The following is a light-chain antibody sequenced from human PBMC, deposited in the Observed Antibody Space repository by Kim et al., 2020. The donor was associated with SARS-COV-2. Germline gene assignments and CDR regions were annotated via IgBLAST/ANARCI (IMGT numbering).Light chain of an antibody. CDR3: QAWDSNTLYV. Sequence: PRQTASITCSGDKLGDNYACWSQQKPGQSPVLVTYQDTKRPSGIPERFSGSSSGNTATLTISGTQAMDEADYYCQAWDSNTLYVFGTGTKVTVL. CDR1: KLGDNY. V-gene: IGLV3-1*01. CDR2: QDT. J-gene: IGLJ1*01.